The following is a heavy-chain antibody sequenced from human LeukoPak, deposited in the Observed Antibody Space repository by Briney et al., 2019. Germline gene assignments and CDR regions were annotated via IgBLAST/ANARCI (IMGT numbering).Heavy chain of an antibody. CDR2: IWYDGSNK. D-gene: IGHD3-22*01. J-gene: IGHJ4*02. CDR1: GFTFSSYG. Sequence: GRSLRLSCAASGFTFSSYGMHWVRQAPGKGPEWVAVIWYDGSNKYYADSVKGRFTSSRDNCKNTLYLQMNSLRCEDTAVYYCARDLDYYDSSGDPDYWGQGTLVTVSS. CDR3: ARDLDYYDSSGDPDY. V-gene: IGHV3-33*01.